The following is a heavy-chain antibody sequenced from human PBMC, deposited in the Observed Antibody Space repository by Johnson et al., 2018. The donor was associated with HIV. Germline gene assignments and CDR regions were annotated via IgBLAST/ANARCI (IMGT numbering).Heavy chain of an antibody. CDR3: ARDQAAAGGEAFDI. Sequence: VQVVESGGGLVQPGGSLRLSCAASGFTFSSYWMSWVRQAPGKGLEWVANIKQDGSNKYFADSVKGRFIISRDNSKNTLYLQMNSLTTEDMAVYYCARDQAAAGGEAFDIWGQGTMVTVSS. V-gene: IGHV3-7*01. J-gene: IGHJ3*02. D-gene: IGHD6-13*01. CDR2: IKQDGSNK. CDR1: GFTFSSYW.